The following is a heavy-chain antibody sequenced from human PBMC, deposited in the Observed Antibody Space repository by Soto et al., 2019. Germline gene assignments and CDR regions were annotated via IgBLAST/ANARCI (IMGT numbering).Heavy chain of an antibody. Sequence: SEALSLTCTVSGGSFSGGGYYWSWIRQHPGKGLEWMGYISYSGSTKYKPSLQSRITISVETSKNQFSLRLTSVTAADTAIYFCARTSIFGVVLNAFDIWGQGTLVTVSS. D-gene: IGHD3-3*01. CDR3: ARTSIFGVVLNAFDI. J-gene: IGHJ3*02. CDR1: GGSFSGGGYY. V-gene: IGHV4-31*03. CDR2: ISYSGST.